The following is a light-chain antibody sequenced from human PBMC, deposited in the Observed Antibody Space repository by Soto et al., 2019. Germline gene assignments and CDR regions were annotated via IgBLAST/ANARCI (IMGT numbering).Light chain of an antibody. J-gene: IGKJ2*01. V-gene: IGKV1-33*01. Sequence: DIQMTQSPSSLSASIRDRVTITCQASQDISTYLNWYQQKPGKAPKLLIYDASRLETGVPSRFSGSGSGTDFTFTISSLQPEDIATYYCQHYDNLPYTFGQGTKLEIK. CDR1: QDISTY. CDR2: DAS. CDR3: QHYDNLPYT.